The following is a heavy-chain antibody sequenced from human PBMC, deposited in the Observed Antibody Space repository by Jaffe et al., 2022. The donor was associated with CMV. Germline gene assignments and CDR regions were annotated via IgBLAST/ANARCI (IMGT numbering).Heavy chain of an antibody. V-gene: IGHV3-53*01. J-gene: IGHJ4*02. CDR1: GFSVSGKY. CDR3: AREAPVSPHKLMGAPETYYFDL. Sequence: EVQLVESGGGLVQPGGSLRLSCGASGFSVSGKYMSWVRQSPGKGLEWVSAIHGGDDRYYADSVKGRFTISRDISKNTLFLQMNSLRAEDTAVYYCAREAPVSPHKLMGAPETYYFDLWGQGSRVTV. D-gene: IGHD1-26*01. CDR2: IHGGDDR.